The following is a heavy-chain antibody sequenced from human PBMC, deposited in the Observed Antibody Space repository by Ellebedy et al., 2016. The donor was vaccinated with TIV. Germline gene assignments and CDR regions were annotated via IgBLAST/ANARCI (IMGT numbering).Heavy chain of an antibody. D-gene: IGHD3-22*01. Sequence: SQTLSLTXAISGDSVSSNSAAWNWIRQSPSRGLEWLGRTYYRSKWYNDYAVSVKSRITINPDTSKNQFSLQLNSVTPEDTAVYYCARDHLGYDSSGYYSAFDYWGQGTTVTVSS. CDR1: GDSVSSNSAA. CDR2: TYYRSKWYN. J-gene: IGHJ4*03. CDR3: ARDHLGYDSSGYYSAFDY. V-gene: IGHV6-1*01.